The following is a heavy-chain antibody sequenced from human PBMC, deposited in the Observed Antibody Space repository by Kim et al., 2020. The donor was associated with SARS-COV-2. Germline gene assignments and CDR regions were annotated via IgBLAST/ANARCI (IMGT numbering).Heavy chain of an antibody. V-gene: IGHV4-4*02. CDR2: IYHSGST. CDR3: ARLPAAGDYYYYGMDV. CDR1: GGSISSSNW. Sequence: SETLSLTCAVSGGSISSSNWWSWVRQPPGKGPEWIGEIYHSGSTNYNPSLKSRVTISVDKSKNQFSLKLSSVTAADTAVYYCARLPAAGDYYYYGMDVWGQGTTVTVSS. J-gene: IGHJ6*02. D-gene: IGHD6-13*01.